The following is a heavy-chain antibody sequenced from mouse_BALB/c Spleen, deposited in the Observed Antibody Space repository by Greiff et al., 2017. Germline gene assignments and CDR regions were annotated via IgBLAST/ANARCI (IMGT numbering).Heavy chain of an antibody. CDR2: IRSKSNNYAT. CDR3: VRHDVYYLYYAVDY. V-gene: IGHV10-1*02. Sequence: EVKLVESGGGLVQPKGSLKLSCAASGFTFNTYAMNWVRQAPGKGLEWVARIRSKSNNYATYYADSVKDRFTISRDDSQSMLYLQMNNLKTEDTAMYYCVRHDVYYLYYAVDYWGQGTSVTVSA. CDR1: GFTFNTYA. D-gene: IGHD2-3*01. J-gene: IGHJ4*01.